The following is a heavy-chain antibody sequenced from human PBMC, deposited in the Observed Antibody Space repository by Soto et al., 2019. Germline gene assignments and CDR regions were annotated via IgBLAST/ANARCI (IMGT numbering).Heavy chain of an antibody. Sequence: QVQLVQSGAELKKPGSSVKVSCSASGVTFSSYAFTWVRQAPGQGLEWMGNIIPVFRTSNYAQGFQGRLTIRADESTNTSYMELSSLRSEDTAVYFCAKDGSWDGGGGESWGQGTLVIVSS. CDR1: GVTFSSYA. V-gene: IGHV1-69*18. D-gene: IGHD3-16*01. CDR2: IIPVFRTS. CDR3: AKDGSWDGGGGES. J-gene: IGHJ4*02.